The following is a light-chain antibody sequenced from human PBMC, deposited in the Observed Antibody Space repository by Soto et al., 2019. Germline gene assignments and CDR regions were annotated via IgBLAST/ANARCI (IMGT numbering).Light chain of an antibody. CDR3: QQDVTSPLT. CDR2: DAS. CDR1: QSVSSY. V-gene: IGKV3-11*01. Sequence: EIVLRQSPATLSLSPGERATLSCRASQSVSSYLAWYQQKPGQAPRLLIYDASNRATGIPARFSGSGSGTDFTLTISRLEPEDFTVYYCQQDVTSPLTFGGGTKVDIK. J-gene: IGKJ4*01.